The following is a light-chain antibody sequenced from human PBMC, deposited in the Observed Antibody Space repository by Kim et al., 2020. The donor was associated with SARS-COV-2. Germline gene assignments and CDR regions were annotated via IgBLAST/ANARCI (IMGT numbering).Light chain of an antibody. J-gene: IGLJ3*02. CDR3: QAWDSSTVV. Sequence: KKYVCWYQQKSGPSPVLVIYEDFKRPSGIPERFSGSNSENTATLTLSGTQPMDEADYYCQAWDSSTVVFGGGTQLTVL. V-gene: IGLV3-1*01. CDR1: KKY. CDR2: EDF.